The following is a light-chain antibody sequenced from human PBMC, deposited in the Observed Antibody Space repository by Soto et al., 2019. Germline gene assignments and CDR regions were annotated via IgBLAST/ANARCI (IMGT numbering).Light chain of an antibody. V-gene: IGLV1-40*01. Sequence: QSVLTQPPSVSGAPGQRVTISCTGRSSNIGAGYDVHWYQQLPGTAPKLLIYGNSNRPSGVPDRFSGSKSGTSASLAITGLQAEYEADYYFQSYDSSLSGSKVFGGGTKLTVL. CDR2: GNS. J-gene: IGLJ2*01. CDR3: QSYDSSLSGSKV. CDR1: SSNIGAGYD.